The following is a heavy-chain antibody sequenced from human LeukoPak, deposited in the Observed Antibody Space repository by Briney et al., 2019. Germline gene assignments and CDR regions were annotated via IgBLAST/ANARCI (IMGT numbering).Heavy chain of an antibody. CDR2: IKQDGSEK. D-gene: IGHD3-22*01. Sequence: GGSLRLSCAASGFTFSSYWMSWVRQAPGKGLEWVANIKQDGSEKYYVDSVKGRFTISRDNAKNTPYLQMNSLRAEDTTVYYCTTDPGYYYDSSAYFDYWGQGTLVTVSS. CDR3: TTDPGYYYDSSAYFDY. CDR1: GFTFSSYW. V-gene: IGHV3-7*01. J-gene: IGHJ4*02.